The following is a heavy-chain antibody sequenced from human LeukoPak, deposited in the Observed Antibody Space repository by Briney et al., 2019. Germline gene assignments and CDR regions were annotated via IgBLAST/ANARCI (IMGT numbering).Heavy chain of an antibody. CDR3: AKAPVVPAAPSYYFDY. CDR1: GFTFSSYA. J-gene: IGHJ4*02. V-gene: IGHV3-23*01. Sequence: GGSLRLSCAASGFTFSSYAMSWVRQAPGKGLEWVSAISGSGGSTYYADSVKGRFTISRDNSKNTLYLQMNSLRAEDTAVYYCAKAPVVPAAPSYYFDYWGQGTLVTVSS. D-gene: IGHD2-2*01. CDR2: ISGSGGST.